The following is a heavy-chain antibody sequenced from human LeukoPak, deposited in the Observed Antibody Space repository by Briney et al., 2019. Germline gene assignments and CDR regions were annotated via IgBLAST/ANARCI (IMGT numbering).Heavy chain of an antibody. CDR1: GGSISNYY. V-gene: IGHV4-4*07. CDR2: IYTGGGT. J-gene: IGHJ4*02. Sequence: PSETLSLTCTVSGGSISNYYWSWIRQPAGKGLEWTGRIYTGGGTNYNPSLKSRVTMSVSKNHFSLKLSSVTAADTAVYHCARSSRVAGGHYYFDYGGQGTLVTVSS. CDR3: ARSSRVAGGHYYFDY. D-gene: IGHD6-13*01.